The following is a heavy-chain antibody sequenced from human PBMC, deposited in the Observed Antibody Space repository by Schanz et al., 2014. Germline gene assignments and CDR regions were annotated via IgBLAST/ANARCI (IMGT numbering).Heavy chain of an antibody. CDR2: IATSSSTR. D-gene: IGHD3-10*01. J-gene: IGHJ1*01. CDR3: ASGVHVSSLQKGLQF. Sequence: EVRLVESGGGLVQPGGSLRLSCEASGFDFNSYSMSWVRQVPGKGLEWLSYIATSSSTRHYADSVKGRVTISRDNAKNSVSLQMRRLRVEDTAVYYCASGVHVSSLQKGLQFWGRGTLXIVSS. CDR1: GFDFNSYS. V-gene: IGHV3-48*01.